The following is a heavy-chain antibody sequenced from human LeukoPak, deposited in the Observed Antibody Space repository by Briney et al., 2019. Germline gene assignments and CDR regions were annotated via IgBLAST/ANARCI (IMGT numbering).Heavy chain of an antibody. Sequence: ASVKVSCKASGYTFTGYYMHWVRQAPGQGLEWMGWINPNSGGSNYAQKFQGRVTMTRDTSISTAYMELSRLRSDDTAVYHCARDYVHYDYVWGSYRLNYWGQGTLVTVSS. CDR1: GYTFTGYY. D-gene: IGHD3-16*02. V-gene: IGHV1-2*02. J-gene: IGHJ4*02. CDR2: INPNSGGS. CDR3: ARDYVHYDYVWGSYRLNY.